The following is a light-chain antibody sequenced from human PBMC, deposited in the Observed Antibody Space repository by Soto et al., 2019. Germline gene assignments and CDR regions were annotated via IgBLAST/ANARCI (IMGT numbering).Light chain of an antibody. CDR3: QQYNTHTT. J-gene: IGKJ5*01. V-gene: IGKV1-5*01. Sequence: DILMTQSPSTLSASVGDSVTITCRASQNIRNWLAWYQQKPGKAPNPLIYDASSLKSGVPARFSGSGSGTEFTLTISSLPHDDFATYCWQQYNTHTTFGQGTRLEIK. CDR2: DAS. CDR1: QNIRNW.